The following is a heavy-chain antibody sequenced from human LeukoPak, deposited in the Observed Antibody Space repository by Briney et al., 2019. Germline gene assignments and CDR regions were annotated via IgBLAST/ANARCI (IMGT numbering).Heavy chain of an antibody. CDR1: GYTFTSYY. J-gene: IGHJ4*02. V-gene: IGHV1-46*01. CDR2: INPSGGST. D-gene: IGHD1-26*01. CDR3: ARDLGIVGATRGEVDY. Sequence: ASVKVSCKASGYTFTSYYMHWVRQAPGQGLEWMGIINPSGGSTSYAQKFQGRVTMTRDMSTSTVYMELSSLRSEDTAVYYCARDLGIVGATRGEVDYWGQGTLVTVSS.